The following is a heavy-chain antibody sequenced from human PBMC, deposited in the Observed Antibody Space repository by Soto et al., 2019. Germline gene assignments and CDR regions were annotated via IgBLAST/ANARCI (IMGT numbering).Heavy chain of an antibody. CDR1: GFSFSDYA. D-gene: IGHD6-19*01. Sequence: EVQLLDSGGGLVQPGGSLRLSCAASGFSFSDYAMNWVRQAPEKGLEWVSEISATGGSTFYADFVKGRFTISRDNSKNTLYLHLTSLRDEDTARYYCAKASSAWYDSKSYYFDDWGPGTLVTVSS. CDR3: AKASSAWYDSKSYYFDD. J-gene: IGHJ4*02. CDR2: ISATGGST. V-gene: IGHV3-23*01.